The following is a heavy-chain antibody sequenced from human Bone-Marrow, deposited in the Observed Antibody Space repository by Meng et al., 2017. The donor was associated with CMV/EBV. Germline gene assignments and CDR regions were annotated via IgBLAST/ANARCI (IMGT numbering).Heavy chain of an antibody. V-gene: IGHV3-30*02. Sequence: GESLKISCAASGFTFSSYGMHWVRQAPGKGLEWVAFIRYDGSNKYYADSVKGRFNISRDNPKNTLYLQMNSLRAEDTAVYYCAKDRDEYYYDSSGYSNWGQGTLVTVSS. CDR1: GFTFSSYG. D-gene: IGHD3-22*01. CDR2: IRYDGSNK. J-gene: IGHJ4*02. CDR3: AKDRDEYYYDSSGYSN.